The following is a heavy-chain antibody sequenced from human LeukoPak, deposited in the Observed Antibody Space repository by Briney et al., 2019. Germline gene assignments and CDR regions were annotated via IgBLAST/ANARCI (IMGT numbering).Heavy chain of an antibody. CDR3: ARALGYCSSTSCRSYWYFDL. Sequence: SETLSLTCTVSGGSISSYYWSWIRQPPGKGLEWIGRIYTSGSTNYNPSLTSRVTMSVDTSKNQFSLKLSSVTAADTAVYYCARALGYCSSTSCRSYWYFDLWGRGTLVTVSS. V-gene: IGHV4-4*07. D-gene: IGHD2-2*03. J-gene: IGHJ2*01. CDR1: GGSISSYY. CDR2: IYTSGST.